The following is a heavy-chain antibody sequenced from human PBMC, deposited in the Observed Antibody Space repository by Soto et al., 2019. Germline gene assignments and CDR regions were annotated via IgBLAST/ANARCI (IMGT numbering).Heavy chain of an antibody. CDR2: ITGSGDLT. D-gene: IGHD3-16*01. CDR1: GSTFSSYT. Sequence: GGSLRLSCAAPGSTFSSYTFHWVRQAPGKGLEWVSCITGSGDLTHYAESVQGRFTISRDQSRNMLYLQMKSLRAEDTAVYYYAREESFNSDYDYVTGDFYYHALDVWGQGTTVTVSS. V-gene: IGHV3-23*01. CDR3: AREESFNSDYDYVTGDFYYHALDV. J-gene: IGHJ6*01.